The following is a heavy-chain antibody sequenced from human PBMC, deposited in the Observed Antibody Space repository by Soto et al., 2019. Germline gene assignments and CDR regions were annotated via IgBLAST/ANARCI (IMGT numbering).Heavy chain of an antibody. CDR2: IYYSGST. CDR1: GGSISSYY. CDR3: ARHVLYPPRYPPAPKNYYYYYMDV. V-gene: IGHV4-59*08. Sequence: SETLSLTCTVSGGSISSYYWSWIRQPPGKGLEWIGYIYYSGSTNYNPSLKSRVTISVDTSKNQFSLKLSSVTAADTAVYYCARHVLYPPRYPPAPKNYYYYYMDVWGKGTTVTVSS. D-gene: IGHD1-1*01. J-gene: IGHJ6*03.